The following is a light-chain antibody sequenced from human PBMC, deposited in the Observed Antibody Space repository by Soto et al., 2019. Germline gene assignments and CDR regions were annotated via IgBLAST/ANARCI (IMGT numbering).Light chain of an antibody. CDR2: DVS. V-gene: IGLV2-11*01. CDR3: CSYAGSYPYVV. J-gene: IGLJ2*01. Sequence: QSALTQPRSVSRSPGQSVTISCTGTSSDVGGYNYVSWYQQHPGKAPKLMIYDVSKRPSGVPDRFSGSKSGNTASLTISGLQAEDEADYYCCSYAGSYPYVVFGGGTKLTVL. CDR1: SSDVGGYNY.